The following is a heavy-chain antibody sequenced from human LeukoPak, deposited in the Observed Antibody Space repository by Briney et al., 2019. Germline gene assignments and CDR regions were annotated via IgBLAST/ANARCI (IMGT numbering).Heavy chain of an antibody. Sequence: SSETLSLTCTVSGDSISSYYWSWIRQPAGKGLEWIGRIYISGSIDYNPSLKSRVTTSVDPSKNQLSLELSSVTAADTAVYYCARVSVAGYSSSWYPFDYWGQGILVTVSS. CDR1: GDSISSYY. V-gene: IGHV4-4*07. D-gene: IGHD6-13*01. CDR3: ARVSVAGYSSSWYPFDY. J-gene: IGHJ4*02. CDR2: IYISGSI.